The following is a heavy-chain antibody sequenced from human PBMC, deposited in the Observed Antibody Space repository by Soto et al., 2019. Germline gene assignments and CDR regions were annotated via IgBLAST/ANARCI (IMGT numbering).Heavy chain of an antibody. Sequence: ASVKVSCKAPRDTFTSYYINWVRQAPGQGLEWMGVINPHGGSTAYAQKFKGRVTLTRDTSASTVYLEVSSLTSEDTAMYYCPRSSGGSFGKIIEGNNWFDPWGQGTLVTVSS. D-gene: IGHD3-16*01. CDR3: PRSSGGSFGKIIEGNNWFDP. CDR2: INPHGGST. V-gene: IGHV1-46*01. CDR1: RDTFTSYY. J-gene: IGHJ5*02.